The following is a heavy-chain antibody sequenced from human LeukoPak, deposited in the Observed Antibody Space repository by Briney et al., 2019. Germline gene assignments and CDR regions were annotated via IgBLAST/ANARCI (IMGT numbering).Heavy chain of an antibody. CDR1: GGSISSYY. CDR3: ARGVYIAAAQYGY. D-gene: IGHD6-13*01. V-gene: IGHV4-59*01. J-gene: IGHJ4*02. CDR2: IYYSWST. Sequence: SETLSLTCTVSGGSISSYYWSWIRQPPGKGRERIGYIYYSWSTNYNPSLKSRVTISVDTSKNQFSLKLSSVTAADTAVYYCARGVYIAAAQYGYWGQGTLVTASS.